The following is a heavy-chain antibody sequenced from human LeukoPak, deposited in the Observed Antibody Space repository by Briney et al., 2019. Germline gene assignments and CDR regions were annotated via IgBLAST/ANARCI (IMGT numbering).Heavy chain of an antibody. CDR1: GGSISSRNW. V-gene: IGHV4-4*02. CDR2: IYHSGST. D-gene: IGHD3-3*01. Sequence: SETLSLTCAVSGGSISSRNWWSWVRQSPGKGLEWIGEIYHSGSTNYNPSLKSRVTISIDKSKNQFSLKLSSVTAADTAVYYCASGRPRSGYYEYDPNWFDPWGQGTLVTVSS. J-gene: IGHJ5*02. CDR3: ASGRPRSGYYEYDPNWFDP.